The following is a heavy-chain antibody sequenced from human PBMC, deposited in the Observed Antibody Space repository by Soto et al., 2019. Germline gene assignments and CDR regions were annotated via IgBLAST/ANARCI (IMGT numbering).Heavy chain of an antibody. CDR1: GFTFSDYY. D-gene: IGHD3-10*02. CDR3: ARSGDNYNVLDY. V-gene: IGHV3-11*06. J-gene: IGHJ4*02. Sequence: PGGSLRLSCAGSGFTFSDYYMSWIRQAPGKGLEWLSYSSNSGTYTTYADSVKGRFSISRDNAKNSLYLQINSLRGEDTAIYYCARSGDNYNVLDYWGQGTPVTVSS. CDR2: SSNSGTYT.